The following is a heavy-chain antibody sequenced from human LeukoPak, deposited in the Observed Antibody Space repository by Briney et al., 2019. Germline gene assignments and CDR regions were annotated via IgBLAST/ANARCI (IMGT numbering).Heavy chain of an antibody. Sequence: GGSLRLSCAAAGFTFRSYGMHWVRQAPGKGLEWVAFIRYDGNSNYYADSVKGRFTISRDNSRSSLYLQMNSLRAEDTAVYYCAKEEVISGNHGVYFDYWGQGTLVTVSS. V-gene: IGHV3-30*02. J-gene: IGHJ4*02. CDR1: GFTFRSYG. D-gene: IGHD3-22*01. CDR2: IRYDGNSN. CDR3: AKEEVISGNHGVYFDY.